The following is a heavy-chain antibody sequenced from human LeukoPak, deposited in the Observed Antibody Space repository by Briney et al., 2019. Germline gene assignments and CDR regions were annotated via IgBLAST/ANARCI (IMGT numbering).Heavy chain of an antibody. CDR1: LDSTTSNF. V-gene: IGHV4-4*02. J-gene: IGHJ4*02. CDR2: IHRSGSP. CDR3: AREILGGFNPGAY. Sequence: SETLSLTCTVSLDSTTSNFWSWVRQPPGKGLEWIGEIHRSGSPNYNPSLQSRVTISIDRSRNQIVLELSSVTAADTAVYYCAREILGGFNPGAYWGQGTLVTVSS. D-gene: IGHD1-14*01.